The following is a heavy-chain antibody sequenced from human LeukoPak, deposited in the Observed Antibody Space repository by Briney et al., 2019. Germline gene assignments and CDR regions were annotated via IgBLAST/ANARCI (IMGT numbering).Heavy chain of an antibody. D-gene: IGHD2-2*01. CDR3: ARGLVVPAAILPQGFDY. V-gene: IGHV3-23*01. Sequence: SGGSLRLSCAASGFTFSSYAMSWVRQAPGKGLEWVSAISGSGGSTYYADSVKGRFTISRDNSKNTLYLQMNSLRAEDTAVYYCARGLVVPAAILPQGFDYWGQGTLVTVSS. CDR1: GFTFSSYA. J-gene: IGHJ4*02. CDR2: ISGSGGST.